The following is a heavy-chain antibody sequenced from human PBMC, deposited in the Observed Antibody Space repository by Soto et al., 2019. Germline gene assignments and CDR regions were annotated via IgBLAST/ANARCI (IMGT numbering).Heavy chain of an antibody. CDR2: ISAYNGNT. CDR3: ARIWTTIVVAGNWFDP. Sequence: QVQLVQSGAEVKKPGASVKVSCKASGYTFTSYGISWERQAPGQGLEWMGWISAYNGNTNYAQKLQGRVTMTTDTSTSTAYMELRSLRSDDTAVYYCARIWTTIVVAGNWFDPWGQGTLVTVSS. D-gene: IGHD6-19*01. CDR1: GYTFTSYG. V-gene: IGHV1-18*01. J-gene: IGHJ5*02.